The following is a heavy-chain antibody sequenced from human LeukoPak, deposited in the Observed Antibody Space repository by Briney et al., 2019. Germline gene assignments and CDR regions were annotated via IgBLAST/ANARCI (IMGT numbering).Heavy chain of an antibody. Sequence: QPGGSLRLSCAASGFTFSSYAMSWVRQAPGKGLEWVSAISGSGGSTYYADSVKGRFTISRDNSKNTLYLQMNSLRAEDTAVYYCAKDNPREAYYYDSSGYYGGYYFDYWGQGTLVTVSS. J-gene: IGHJ4*02. D-gene: IGHD3-22*01. CDR1: GFTFSSYA. CDR2: ISGSGGST. CDR3: AKDNPREAYYYDSSGYYGGYYFDY. V-gene: IGHV3-23*01.